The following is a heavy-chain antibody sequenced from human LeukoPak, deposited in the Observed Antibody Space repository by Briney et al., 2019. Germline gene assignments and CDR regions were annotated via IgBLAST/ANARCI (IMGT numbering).Heavy chain of an antibody. V-gene: IGHV4-59*01. J-gene: IGHJ4*02. CDR3: ARGVSSSWYSY. Sequence: SETLSLTCSVSGGSISSYYWSWIRQPPGKGLEWIGYIYYSGSTTYNPSLKSRVTISVDTSKNQFSLKLSSVTAADTAVYYCARGVSSSWYSYWGQGTLVTVSS. CDR1: GGSISSYY. D-gene: IGHD6-13*01. CDR2: IYYSGST.